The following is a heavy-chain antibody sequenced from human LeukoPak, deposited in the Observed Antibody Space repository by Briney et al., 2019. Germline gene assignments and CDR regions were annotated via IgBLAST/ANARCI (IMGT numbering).Heavy chain of an antibody. CDR2: IYPGDSDT. CDR1: GYSFTTYW. J-gene: IGHJ4*02. D-gene: IGHD2-2*01. V-gene: IGHV5-51*01. CDR3: ARRQGCSSSSCPPDY. Sequence: GESLQISCRGSGYSFTTYWIGWARQMPGKGLEWRGIIYPGDSDTRYTPSFQGQVTMSADKSINTAYLQWSSLRASDTAMYYCARRQGCSSSSCPPDYWGQGTLVTVSP.